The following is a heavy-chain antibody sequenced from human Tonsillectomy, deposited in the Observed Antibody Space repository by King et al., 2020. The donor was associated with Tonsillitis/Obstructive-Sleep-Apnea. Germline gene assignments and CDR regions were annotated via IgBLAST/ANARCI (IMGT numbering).Heavy chain of an antibody. Sequence: VQLVESGGGLVQPGGSLRLSCAASGFTFSRYWMSLVLQAPGKGLEWVANIKQDGSEKTYVDSVKGRFTISRDNAKNSLYLQMNSLRAEDTAVYYCARDSNPGDSSGWYDAFDIWGQGTMVTVSS. CDR3: ARDSNPGDSSGWYDAFDI. CDR1: GFTFSRYW. CDR2: IKQDGSEK. D-gene: IGHD6-19*01. J-gene: IGHJ3*02. V-gene: IGHV3-7*04.